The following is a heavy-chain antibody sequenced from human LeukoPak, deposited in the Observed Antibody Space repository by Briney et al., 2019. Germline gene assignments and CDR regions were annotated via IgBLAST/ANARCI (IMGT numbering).Heavy chain of an antibody. J-gene: IGHJ4*02. D-gene: IGHD5-18*01. CDR2: IHYSGST. Sequence: SETLSLTCTVSGGSISSYYWSWIRQPPGKGLEWIGYIHYSGSTNYNPSLKSRVTISLDTSKNQFSLKLSSVTAADTAVYYCARVLGYSYGYPFDYWGQGTLVAVSA. CDR3: ARVLGYSYGYPFDY. CDR1: GGSISSYY. V-gene: IGHV4-59*03.